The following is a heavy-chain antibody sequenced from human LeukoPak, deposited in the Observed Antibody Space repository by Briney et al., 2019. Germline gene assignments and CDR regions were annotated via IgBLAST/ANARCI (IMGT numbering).Heavy chain of an antibody. Sequence: GSLRLSCAASGFSFGRYWMNWVREAPGKGLEWVAIINQDGSEKNYVDSVKGRFTMSTDKAKKSHYLQMNSLRDEHSSVYYSARSDQGPEYWGQGTLVTVSS. CDR2: INQDGSEK. J-gene: IGHJ4*02. V-gene: IGHV3-7*01. D-gene: IGHD2-2*01. CDR3: ARSDQGPEY. CDR1: GFSFGRYW.